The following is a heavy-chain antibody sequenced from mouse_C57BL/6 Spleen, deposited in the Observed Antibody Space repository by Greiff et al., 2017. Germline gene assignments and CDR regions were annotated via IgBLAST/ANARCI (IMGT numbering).Heavy chain of an antibody. D-gene: IGHD2-3*01. J-gene: IGHJ3*01. CDR2: IDPETGGT. CDR3: TRSWLLRG. CDR1: GYIFTDYE. V-gene: IGHV1-15*01. Sequence: QVQLQQSGAELVRPGASVTLSCKASGYIFTDYEMHWVKQTPVHGLEWIGAIDPETGGTAYNQKFKGKAILTADESSSTAYMELRSLTSEDSAVYYCTRSWLLRGWGQGTLVTVSA.